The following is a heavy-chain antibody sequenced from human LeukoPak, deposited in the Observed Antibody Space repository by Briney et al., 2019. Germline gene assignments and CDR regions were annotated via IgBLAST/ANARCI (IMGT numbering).Heavy chain of an antibody. CDR2: IKQDGSEK. D-gene: IGHD4-17*01. V-gene: IGHV3-7*01. J-gene: IGHJ4*02. CDR1: GFTFSRYW. CDR3: AKIADYGDYAEY. Sequence: GGSLRLSCAASGFTFSRYWMSWARQAPGKGLEWVANIKQDGSEKYHVDSVKGRFTISRDNAKNSLYLQMNSLRAEDTAVCYCAKIADYGDYAEYWGQGTLVTVSS.